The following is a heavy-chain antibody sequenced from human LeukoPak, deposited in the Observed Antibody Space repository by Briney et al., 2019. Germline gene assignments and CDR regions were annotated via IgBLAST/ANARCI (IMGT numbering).Heavy chain of an antibody. D-gene: IGHD6-13*01. CDR2: IGAYNGNT. Sequence: ASVKVSCKASGYTFTSYGISWVRQAPGQGLKWMGWIGAYNGNTNYAQKLQGRVTMTTDTSTSTAYMELRSLRSDDTAVYYCAREGGIAAAGTWWLNYYYYCYMDVWGKGTTVTISS. V-gene: IGHV1-18*01. CDR3: AREGGIAAAGTWWLNYYYYCYMDV. CDR1: GYTFTSYG. J-gene: IGHJ6*03.